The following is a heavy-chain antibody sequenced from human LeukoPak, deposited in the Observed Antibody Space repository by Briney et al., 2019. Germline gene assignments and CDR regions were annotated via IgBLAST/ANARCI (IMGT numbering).Heavy chain of an antibody. V-gene: IGHV4-4*07. CDR1: GGSISDYF. J-gene: IGHJ4*02. Sequence: SETLSLTCTVSGGSISDYFWSWIRQPAGKGLEWIGRIYTSGSTNYNPSLKSRVTISVDTSKNQFSLKLSSVTAADTAVYYCARERLTMVRGAFDYWGQGTLVTVSS. CDR3: ARERLTMVRGAFDY. D-gene: IGHD3-10*01. CDR2: IYTSGST.